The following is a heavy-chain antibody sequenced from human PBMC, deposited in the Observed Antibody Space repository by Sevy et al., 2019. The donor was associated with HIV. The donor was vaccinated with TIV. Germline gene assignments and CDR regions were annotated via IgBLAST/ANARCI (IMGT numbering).Heavy chain of an antibody. D-gene: IGHD3-3*01. Sequence: GGSLRLSCATSGFMFSDFYMNWIRQAPGKGLEWVSYISSSASTIYYADSMKGRFTISRDNAKNALYLQMNSLRAEDTAVYYCAKEFYDFWSGYYYFDYWCQGTLVTVSS. CDR2: ISSSASTI. V-gene: IGHV3-11*04. CDR3: AKEFYDFWSGYYYFDY. CDR1: GFMFSDFY. J-gene: IGHJ4*02.